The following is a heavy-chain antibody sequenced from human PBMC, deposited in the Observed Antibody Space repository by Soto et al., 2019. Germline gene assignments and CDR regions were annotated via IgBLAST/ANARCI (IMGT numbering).Heavy chain of an antibody. CDR2: IYYSGST. CDR3: ASALYSGSYLVFDY. CDR1: GGSISSSSYY. Sequence: SETLSLTCTVSGGSISSSSYYWGWIRQPPGKGLEWIGSIYYSGSTYYNPSLKSRVTISVDTSKNQFSLELSSVTAADTAVYYCASALYSGSYLVFDYWGQGTLVTVSS. V-gene: IGHV4-39*01. J-gene: IGHJ4*02. D-gene: IGHD1-26*01.